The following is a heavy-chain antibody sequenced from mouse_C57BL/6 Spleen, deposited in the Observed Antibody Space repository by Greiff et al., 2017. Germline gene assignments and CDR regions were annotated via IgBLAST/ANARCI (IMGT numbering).Heavy chain of an antibody. CDR1: GYSFTDYN. CDR3: ARGGDGYPYAMDY. CDR2: INPNYGTT. V-gene: IGHV1-39*01. Sequence: HLVESGPELVKPGASVKISCKASGYSFTDYNMNWVKQSNGKSLEWIGVINPNYGTTSYNQKFKGKATLTVDQSSSTAYMQLNSLTSEDSAVYYCARGGDGYPYAMDYWGQGTSVTVSS. J-gene: IGHJ4*01. D-gene: IGHD2-3*01.